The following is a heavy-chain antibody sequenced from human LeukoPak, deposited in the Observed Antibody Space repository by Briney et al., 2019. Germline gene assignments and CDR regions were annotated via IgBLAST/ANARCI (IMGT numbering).Heavy chain of an antibody. D-gene: IGHD4-23*01. CDR3: AWLRRRTTVVTSDAFDI. CDR1: GFSLSTSGMC. V-gene: IGHV2-70*01. CDR2: IDWDDDK. J-gene: IGHJ3*02. Sequence: SGPALVKPTQTLTLTCTFSGFSLSTSGMCVSWIRQPPGKALEWLALIDWDDDKYYSTSLKSRLTISKDTSKNQVVLTMTNLDPVDTATYYCAWLRRRTTVVTSDAFDIWGQGTMVTVSS.